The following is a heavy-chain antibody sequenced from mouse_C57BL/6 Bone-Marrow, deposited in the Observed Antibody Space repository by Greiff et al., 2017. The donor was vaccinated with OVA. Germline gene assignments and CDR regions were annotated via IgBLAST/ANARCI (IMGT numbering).Heavy chain of an antibody. V-gene: IGHV1-81*01. CDR2: IYPRSGNT. J-gene: IGHJ2*01. CDR3: ARLGGTGMDD. D-gene: IGHD4-1*01. CDR1: GYTFTSYG. Sequence: QVQLKQSGAELAWPGASVKLSCKASGYTFTSYGISWVKQRTGQGLEWIGEIYPRSGNTYYNEQFKGKATLTADKSSSTAYMELRSLTSEDSAVDFSARLGGTGMDDWGQGTTLTVSS.